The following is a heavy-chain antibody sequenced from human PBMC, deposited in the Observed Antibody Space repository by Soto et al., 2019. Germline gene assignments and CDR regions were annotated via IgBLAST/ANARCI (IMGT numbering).Heavy chain of an antibody. V-gene: IGHV3-21*01. CDR1: GFTFSSYS. D-gene: IGHD3-10*01. Sequence: PGGSLRLSCAASGFTFSSYSMNWVRQAPGKGLEWVSSISSSSSYIHYADSVKGRFTIPRDNAKNSLYLQMNSLRAEDTAVYYCARAQSPFEADYYFDYWGQGTQVTVSS. CDR3: ARAQSPFEADYYFDY. J-gene: IGHJ4*02. CDR2: ISSSSSYI.